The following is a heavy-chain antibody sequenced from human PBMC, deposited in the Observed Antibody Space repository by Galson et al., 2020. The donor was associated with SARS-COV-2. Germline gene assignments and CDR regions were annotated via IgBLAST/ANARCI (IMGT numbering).Heavy chain of an antibody. CDR3: ARGNQLMTTKYYYYYYMDV. Sequence: GRSLRLSCAASEFTFSSYAMHWVRQATGKGLEWVSAIGTAGDTYYPGSVKGRFTISRENAKNSLYLQMNSLRAGDTAVYYCARGNQLMTTKYYYYYYMDVWGKGTTVTVSS. J-gene: IGHJ6*03. CDR1: EFTFSSYA. V-gene: IGHV3-13*01. D-gene: IGHD2-2*01. CDR2: IGTAGDT.